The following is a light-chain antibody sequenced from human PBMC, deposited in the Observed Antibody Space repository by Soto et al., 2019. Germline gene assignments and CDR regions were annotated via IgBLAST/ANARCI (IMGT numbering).Light chain of an antibody. CDR1: QSLCDY. Sequence: IVVIQSPGSLSLSTGEITTLSCRASQSLCDYLAWYQHKLAQAPRLVVYDSTLRANGVPDRFGGSRSGTEFTLTINNLEPEDFAVYYCQHRNVWAPITFGLGTRLEI. J-gene: IGKJ5*01. CDR2: DST. V-gene: IGKV3-11*01. CDR3: QHRNVWAPIT.